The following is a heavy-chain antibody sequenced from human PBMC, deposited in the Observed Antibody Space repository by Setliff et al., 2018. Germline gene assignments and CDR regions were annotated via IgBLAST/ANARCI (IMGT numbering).Heavy chain of an antibody. Sequence: SVKVSCKASGGTFSSYAISWVRQAPGQGLEWMGGIIPIFDTANYAQKFQGRVTITADESTSTAYMELSSLRSEDTAVYYCARVLEPNYDILTGYYYYYYYGMDVWGQGTTVTVSS. D-gene: IGHD3-9*01. V-gene: IGHV1-69*13. CDR3: ARVLEPNYDILTGYYYYYYYGMDV. CDR2: IIPIFDTA. J-gene: IGHJ6*02. CDR1: GGTFSSYA.